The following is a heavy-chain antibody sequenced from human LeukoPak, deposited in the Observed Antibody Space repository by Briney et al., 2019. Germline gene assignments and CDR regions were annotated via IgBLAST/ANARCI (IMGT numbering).Heavy chain of an antibody. CDR2: IYPGESKT. CDR3: ASRAGRGYYYASSGYYFDY. CDR1: GYCFTSYW. J-gene: IGHJ4*02. V-gene: IGHV5-51*01. Sequence: GDSLKISGKGSGYCFTSYWIAWAGQMPGKGLEWMGIIYPGESKTRYNPSCQGQVTLSANKSISTAYLQWSSLKPSDTAMYYCASRAGRGYYYASSGYYFDYWGQGTLVTVSS. D-gene: IGHD3-22*01.